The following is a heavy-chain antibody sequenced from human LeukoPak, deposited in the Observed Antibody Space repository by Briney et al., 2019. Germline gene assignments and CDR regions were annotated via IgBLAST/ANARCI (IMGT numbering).Heavy chain of an antibody. CDR3: ARVRYYYDSSGYYYGYYYYYGMDV. Sequence: SETLSLTCAVYGGSFSGYYWSWIRQPPGKGLEWIGETNHSGSTNYNPSLKSRATISVDTSKNQFSLKLSSVTAADTAVYYCARVRYYYDSSGYYYGYYYYYGMDVWGQGTTVTVSS. J-gene: IGHJ6*02. D-gene: IGHD3-22*01. CDR2: TNHSGST. V-gene: IGHV4-34*01. CDR1: GGSFSGYY.